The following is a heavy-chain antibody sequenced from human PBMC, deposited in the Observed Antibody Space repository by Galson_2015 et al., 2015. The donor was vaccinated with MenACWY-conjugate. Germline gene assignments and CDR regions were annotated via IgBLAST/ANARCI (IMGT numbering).Heavy chain of an antibody. CDR2: ISDSGAAT. CDR3: AKDVYMDV. J-gene: IGHJ6*03. Sequence: SLRLSCAVSGFTFRQYAMSWVRQAPGTGLEWVAIISDSGAATHYIDSVKGRFTISRDNSKNTLYLQMSRLRAEDTALYYCAKDVYMDVWGKGTMVSVSS. CDR1: GFTFRQYA. V-gene: IGHV3-23*01.